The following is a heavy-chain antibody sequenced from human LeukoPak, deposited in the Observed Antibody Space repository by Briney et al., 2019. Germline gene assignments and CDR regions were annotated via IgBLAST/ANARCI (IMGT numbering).Heavy chain of an antibody. J-gene: IGHJ4*02. V-gene: IGHV4-38-2*02. Sequence: PSETLSLTCTVSGYSISSGYYWGWIRQPPGKGLEWIGSIYHSGSTYYNPSLKSRVTISVDTSKNQFSLKLSSVTAADTAVYYCARDLGKSPFDYWGQGTLVTVSS. CDR3: ARDLGKSPFDY. CDR1: GYSISSGYY. CDR2: IYHSGST.